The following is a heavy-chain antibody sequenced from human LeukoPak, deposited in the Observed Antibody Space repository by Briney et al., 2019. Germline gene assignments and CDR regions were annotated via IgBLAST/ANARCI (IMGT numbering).Heavy chain of an antibody. Sequence: SETLSLTCAVSGGSISSSSWWSWVRQPPGKGLEWVGEIYHSGSTNYNPSLKSRVTISVDKSKNQFSLKLSSVTAADTAVYYCARDEAVAGPFDYWGQGTLVTVSS. CDR2: IYHSGST. V-gene: IGHV4-4*02. CDR3: ARDEAVAGPFDY. J-gene: IGHJ4*02. D-gene: IGHD6-19*01. CDR1: GGSISSSSW.